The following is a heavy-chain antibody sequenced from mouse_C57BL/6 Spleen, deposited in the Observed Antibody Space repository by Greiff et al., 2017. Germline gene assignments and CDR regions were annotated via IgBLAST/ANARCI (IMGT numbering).Heavy chain of an antibody. CDR3: ASAILLRYFDY. J-gene: IGHJ2*01. D-gene: IGHD1-1*01. Sequence: EVQLQQSGGGLVQPGESLKLSCESNEYEFPSHDMSWVRKTPEKRLELVAAINSDGGSTYYPDTMERRFIISRDNTKKTLYLQMSSLRSEDTAVYYCASAILLRYFDYWGQGTTLTVSS. V-gene: IGHV5-2*01. CDR1: EYEFPSHD. CDR2: INSDGGST.